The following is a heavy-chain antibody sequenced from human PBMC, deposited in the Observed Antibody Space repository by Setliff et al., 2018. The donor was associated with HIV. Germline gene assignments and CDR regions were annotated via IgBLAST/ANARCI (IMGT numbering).Heavy chain of an antibody. CDR1: GGSLNTGTYY. J-gene: IGHJ4*02. Sequence: SETLSLTCTVSGGSLNTGTYYWSWIRQPAGKGLEWIGHIYITEDTDYNPSLKSRVTTSVDTSENQLSLRLTSMTAADTAVYYCARSQPDTIFGVVVFDCWGQGKMVTVSS. CDR2: IYITEDT. V-gene: IGHV4-61*09. CDR3: ARSQPDTIFGVVVFDC. D-gene: IGHD3-3*01.